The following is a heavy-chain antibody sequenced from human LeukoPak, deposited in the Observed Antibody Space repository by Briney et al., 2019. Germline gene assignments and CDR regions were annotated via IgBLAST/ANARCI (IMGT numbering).Heavy chain of an antibody. CDR3: AGDGSARYYFDY. J-gene: IGHJ4*02. Sequence: PGGSLTLSCAASGFTFSSYSMNWVRQAPGKGLEWVSSISSSSYIYYAASVKGRFTISRDNAKNSLYLQMNSLRAEDTAVYYCAGDGSARYYFDYWGQGTLVTVSS. V-gene: IGHV3-21*01. D-gene: IGHD5-18*01. CDR1: GFTFSSYS. CDR2: ISSSSYI.